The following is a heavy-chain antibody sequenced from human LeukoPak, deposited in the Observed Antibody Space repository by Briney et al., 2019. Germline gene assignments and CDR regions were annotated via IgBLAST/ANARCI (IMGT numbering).Heavy chain of an antibody. CDR1: GDSIGRGSYY. CDR2: IYTSGST. CDR3: AREKDNYDFWSGYTPLVYFDY. Sequence: SETLSHTCAVSGDSIGRGSYYWGRIRQPAGKGLEWIGRIYTSGSTNYNPSLKSRVTMSVDTSKNQFSLKLSSVTAADTAVYYCAREKDNYDFWSGYTPLVYFDYWGQGTLVTVSS. D-gene: IGHD3-3*01. V-gene: IGHV4-61*02. J-gene: IGHJ4*02.